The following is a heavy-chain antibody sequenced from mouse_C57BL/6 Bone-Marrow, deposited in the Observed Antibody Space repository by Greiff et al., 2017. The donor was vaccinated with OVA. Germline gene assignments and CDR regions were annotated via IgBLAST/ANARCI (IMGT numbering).Heavy chain of an antibody. CDR2: IYIGNGYT. CDR3: AGTAQVSYAMDY. J-gene: IGHJ4*01. D-gene: IGHD3-2*02. CDR1: GYTFTSYG. Sequence: DVKLQESGAELVRPGSSVKMSCTTSGYTFTSYGINWVKQRPGQGLEWIGYIYIGNGYTEYNEQFKGKATLTSDTSSSTAYMQLSSLTSEDSAIYFCAGTAQVSYAMDYWGQGTSVTVSS. V-gene: IGHV1-58*01.